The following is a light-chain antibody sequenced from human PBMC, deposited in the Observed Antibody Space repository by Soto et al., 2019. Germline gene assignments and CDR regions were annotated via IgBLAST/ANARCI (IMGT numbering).Light chain of an antibody. CDR2: EVS. V-gene: IGLV2-14*01. Sequence: QSALTQPASVSGSPGQSITISCTGSSSDIGGYKFVSWYQQHPGKAPQLMIYEVSNRPSGVSNRFPGSKSGNTASLTISGLQAEDEADYYCSSYTRSSTFVFGSGTKLTVL. CDR1: SSDIGGYKF. CDR3: SSYTRSSTFV. J-gene: IGLJ6*01.